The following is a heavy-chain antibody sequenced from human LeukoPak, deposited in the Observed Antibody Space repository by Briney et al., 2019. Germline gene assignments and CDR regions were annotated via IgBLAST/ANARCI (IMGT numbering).Heavy chain of an antibody. CDR1: GYTFTGYY. CDR2: INPNSGGT. CDR3: ARDHCSGGSCYAEKYNFDY. J-gene: IGHJ4*02. Sequence: ASVKVSCKASGYTFTGYYMQWVRQAPGQGLEWMGWINPNSGGTNYAQKFQGRVTMTRDTSISTAYMELSRLRSDDTAVYYCARDHCSGGSCYAEKYNFDYWGQGTLVTVSS. V-gene: IGHV1-2*02. D-gene: IGHD2-15*01.